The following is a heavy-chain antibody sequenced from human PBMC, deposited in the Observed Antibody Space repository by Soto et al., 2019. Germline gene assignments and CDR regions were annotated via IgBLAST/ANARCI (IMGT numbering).Heavy chain of an antibody. CDR3: ARDLMITFGGVIVRRRAGAFDI. CDR2: ISYDGSNK. D-gene: IGHD3-16*02. CDR1: GFTFSSYA. V-gene: IGHV3-30-3*01. Sequence: GGSLRLSCAASGFTFSSYAMHWVRQAPGKGLEWVAVISYDGSNKYYADSVKGRFTISRDNSKNTLYLQMNSLRAEDTAAYYCARDLMITFGGVIVRRRAGAFDIWGQGTMVTVSS. J-gene: IGHJ3*02.